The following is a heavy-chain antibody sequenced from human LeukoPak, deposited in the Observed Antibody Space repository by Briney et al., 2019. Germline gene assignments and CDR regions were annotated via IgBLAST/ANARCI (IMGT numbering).Heavy chain of an antibody. D-gene: IGHD3-22*01. J-gene: IGHJ1*01. V-gene: IGHV3-48*03. CDR1: GFTFSSYE. CDR2: ISSSGSTI. CDR3: AKQRGYYDSNFQH. Sequence: GGSLRLSCAASGFTFSSYEMNWVRQAPGKGLEWVSYISSSGSTIYYADSVKGRFTISRDNAKNSLYLQMSSLRAEDTAVYYCAKQRGYYDSNFQHWGQGTLVTVSS.